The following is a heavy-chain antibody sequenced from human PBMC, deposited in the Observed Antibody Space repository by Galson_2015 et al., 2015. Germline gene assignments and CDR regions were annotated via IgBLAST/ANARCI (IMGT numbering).Heavy chain of an antibody. J-gene: IGHJ3*02. CDR2: ISAYNGNT. V-gene: IGHV1-18*01. Sequence: SVKVSCRASGYTFTSYGISWVRQAPGQGLEWMGWISAYNGNTNYAQKLQGRVTMTTDTSTSTAYMELRSLRSDDTAVYYCARDRGSGWSEEADAFDIWGQGTMVTVSS. CDR1: GYTFTSYG. D-gene: IGHD6-19*01. CDR3: ARDRGSGWSEEADAFDI.